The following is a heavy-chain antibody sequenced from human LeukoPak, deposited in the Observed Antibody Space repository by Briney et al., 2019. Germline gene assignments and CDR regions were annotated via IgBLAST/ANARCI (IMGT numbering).Heavy chain of an antibody. V-gene: IGHV3-74*01. D-gene: IGHD4-17*01. CDR2: INTDGSAT. J-gene: IGHJ4*02. Sequence: PGGSLRLSCAASGFAFSSYAMSWVRQAPGKGLVWVSRINTDGSATTYADSVKGRFTISRDNAKNMLYLQMNSLRAEDTAVYYCARDYYGAVTPVYWGRGTLVTVSS. CDR3: ARDYYGAVTPVY. CDR1: GFAFSSYA.